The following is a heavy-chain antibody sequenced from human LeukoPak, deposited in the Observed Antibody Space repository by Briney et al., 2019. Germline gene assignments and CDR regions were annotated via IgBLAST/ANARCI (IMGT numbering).Heavy chain of an antibody. V-gene: IGHV4-59*01. CDR3: ARENTAARLDY. D-gene: IGHD6-6*01. CDR1: GGSISSYY. CDR2: IYYSGST. Sequence: PSETLSLTCTVSGGSISSYYWSWIRQPPGKGLEWIGYIYYSGSTNYNPSLKSRVTISVDTSKNQFSLKLSSVTAADTAVYYCARENTAARLDYWGQGTLVTVSS. J-gene: IGHJ4*02.